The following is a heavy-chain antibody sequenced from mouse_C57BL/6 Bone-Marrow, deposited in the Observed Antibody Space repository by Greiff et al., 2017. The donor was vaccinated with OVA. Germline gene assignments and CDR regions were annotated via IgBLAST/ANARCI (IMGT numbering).Heavy chain of an antibody. CDR2: ISDGGSYT. J-gene: IGHJ3*01. CDR3: ARGGHSFPSWVAY. V-gene: IGHV5-4*03. CDR1: GFTFSSYA. Sequence: EVKLVESGGGLVKPGGSLKLSCAASGFTFSSYAMSWVRQTPEKRLEWVATISDGGSYTYYPDNVKGRFTISRDNAKNNLYLQMSHLKSEDTAMYYCARGGHSFPSWVAYWGQGTLVTVSA. D-gene: IGHD2-12*01.